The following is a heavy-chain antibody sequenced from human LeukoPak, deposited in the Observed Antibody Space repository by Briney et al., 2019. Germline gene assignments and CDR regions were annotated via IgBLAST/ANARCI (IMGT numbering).Heavy chain of an antibody. V-gene: IGHV7-4-1*02. D-gene: IGHD3-22*01. Sequence: ASVKVTCNASGYTFTSYAMNWVRQAPGQGLEWMGWINTNTGNPTYAQGFTGRFVFSLDTSVSTAYLQISSLKAEDTAVYYCARDRPSANYYDSSGQKSTFDYWGQGTLVTVSS. CDR1: GYTFTSYA. CDR2: INTNTGNP. J-gene: IGHJ4*02. CDR3: ARDRPSANYYDSSGQKSTFDY.